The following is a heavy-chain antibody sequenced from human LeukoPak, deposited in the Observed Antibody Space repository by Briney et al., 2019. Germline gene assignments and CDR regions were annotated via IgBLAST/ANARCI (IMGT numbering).Heavy chain of an antibody. CDR1: GGSFSGYY. V-gene: IGHV4-34*01. J-gene: IGHJ4*02. Sequence: PSETLSLTCAVYGGSFSGYYWSWIRQPPGKGLEWIGEINHSGSTNYNPSLKSRVTISVDTSKNQFPLKLSSVTAADTAVYYCARESEHCSGGSCYLDYWGQGTLVTVSS. CDR3: ARESEHCSGGSCYLDY. D-gene: IGHD2-15*01. CDR2: INHSGST.